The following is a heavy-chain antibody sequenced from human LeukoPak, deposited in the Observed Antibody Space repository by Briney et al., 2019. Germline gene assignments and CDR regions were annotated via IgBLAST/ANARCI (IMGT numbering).Heavy chain of an antibody. D-gene: IGHD4-23*01. CDR1: GGPFRGFF. J-gene: IGHJ5*02. V-gene: IGHV4-34*01. Sequence: SETLSLTCAVYGGPFRGFFWSWIRQAPGKGLEWIGEVSHSGSSNYNPSLKSRINVSLDTSKSQFSLRLTSVTAADTAVYYCARGIFYGGRNQYIWLDLWGQGTLVTVSS. CDR3: ARGIFYGGRNQYIWLDL. CDR2: VSHSGSS.